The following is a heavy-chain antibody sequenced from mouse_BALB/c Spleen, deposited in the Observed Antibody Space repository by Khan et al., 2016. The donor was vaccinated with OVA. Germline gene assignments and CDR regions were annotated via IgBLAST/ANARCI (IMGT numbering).Heavy chain of an antibody. Sequence: QVQLKQSGAELVRPGASVKLSCKASGYTFTSYWIHWVKQRPGQGLEWIARIYPGTGDTYYNEKFKGKATLTADKSSSTAYMQLSSLKSEDSAVHFCARGGYDSHAMDYWGQGTSVTVSA. V-gene: IGHV1-76*01. D-gene: IGHD2-3*01. CDR3: ARGGYDSHAMDY. CDR1: GYTFTSYW. CDR2: IYPGTGDT. J-gene: IGHJ4*01.